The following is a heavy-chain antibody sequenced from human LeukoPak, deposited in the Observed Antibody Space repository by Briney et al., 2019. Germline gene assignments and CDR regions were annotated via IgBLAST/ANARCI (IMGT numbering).Heavy chain of an antibody. V-gene: IGHV1-2*02. J-gene: IGHJ4*02. CDR3: ARGAGYSSSSGTDY. Sequence: GASVKVSCKASGYTFTSYGISWVRQAPGQGLEWMGWINPNSGGTNYAQKFQGRVTMTRDTSISTAYMELSRLRSDDTAVYYCARGAGYSSSSGTDYWGQGTLVTVSS. D-gene: IGHD6-6*01. CDR1: GYTFTSYG. CDR2: INPNSGGT.